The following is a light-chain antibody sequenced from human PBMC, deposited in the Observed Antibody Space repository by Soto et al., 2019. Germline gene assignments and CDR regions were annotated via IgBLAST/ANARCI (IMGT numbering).Light chain of an antibody. Sequence: QITQSPSSLSAAVRYRVNISFPSSQDISNYLNWYQQKPGRAPKLLIYDATSLETGVPSRFSGTGSGTDFNLTISSLQTEDFATYYCKQYDNFLLTFGGGTKVDIK. CDR3: KQYDNFLLT. V-gene: IGKV1-33*01. J-gene: IGKJ4*01. CDR2: DAT. CDR1: QDISNY.